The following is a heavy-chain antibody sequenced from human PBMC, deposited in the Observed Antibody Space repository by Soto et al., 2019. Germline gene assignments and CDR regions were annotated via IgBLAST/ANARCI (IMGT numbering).Heavy chain of an antibody. J-gene: IGHJ3*01. V-gene: IGHV3-30*18. CDR2: ISYDGDYT. CDR1: GVTFRTYG. CDR3: AKCDGGVFGVVMSPALEPLDV. Sequence: QVQLVESGGGVVQPGRSLTLSCVVSGVTFRTYGIHWVRQAPGKGLEWVAGISYDGDYTSYADSVKGRFTSSRDNSKNTSYLQLTSLGAEDTALYYWAKCDGGVFGVVMSPALEPLDVWGQGTMVAVSS. D-gene: IGHD3-3*01.